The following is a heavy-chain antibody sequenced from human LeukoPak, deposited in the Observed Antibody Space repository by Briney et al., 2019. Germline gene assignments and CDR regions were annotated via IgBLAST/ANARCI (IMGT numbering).Heavy chain of an antibody. D-gene: IGHD3-9*01. CDR2: ISAYNGHT. Sequence: ASVKVSCKASGYTFTSYGISWVRQAPGQGLEWMGWISAYNGHTNYAQKLQGRVTVTTDTSTSTAYMELRSLRSDDTAVYYCARLPYYDILTGYYDWFDPWGQGTLVTVSS. J-gene: IGHJ5*02. CDR3: ARLPYYDILTGYYDWFDP. CDR1: GYTFTSYG. V-gene: IGHV1-18*01.